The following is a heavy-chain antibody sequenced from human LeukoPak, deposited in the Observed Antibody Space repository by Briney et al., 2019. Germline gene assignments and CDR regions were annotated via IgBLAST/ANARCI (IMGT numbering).Heavy chain of an antibody. Sequence: GGSLRLSCAASGFTFSSYEMNWVRQAPGKGLEWVSYISSSGSTIYYADSVKGRFTISRDNSKNTLYLQMNSLRAEDTAVYYCAKVGLTVTTILDYFDYWGQGTLVSVSS. D-gene: IGHD4-11*01. CDR3: AKVGLTVTTILDYFDY. CDR2: ISSSGSTI. CDR1: GFTFSSYE. V-gene: IGHV3-48*03. J-gene: IGHJ4*02.